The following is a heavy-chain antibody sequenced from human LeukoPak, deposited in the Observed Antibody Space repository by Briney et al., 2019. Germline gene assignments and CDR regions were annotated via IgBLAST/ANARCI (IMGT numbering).Heavy chain of an antibody. D-gene: IGHD3-16*02. Sequence: PGGSLRLSCAASGFTFSSYAMHWVRQAPGKGLEYVSAISSNGGSTYYANSVKGRFTISRDNSKNTLYLQMGSLRAEDMAVYYCARTIMITFGGVIDDAFDIWGQGTMVTVSS. CDR3: ARTIMITFGGVIDDAFDI. V-gene: IGHV3-64*01. CDR1: GFTFSSYA. J-gene: IGHJ3*02. CDR2: ISSNGGST.